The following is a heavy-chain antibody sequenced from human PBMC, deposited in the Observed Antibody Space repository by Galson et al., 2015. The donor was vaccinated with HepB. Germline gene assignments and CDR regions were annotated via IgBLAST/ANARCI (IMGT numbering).Heavy chain of an antibody. CDR3: AHRSKSSSWEPFDY. D-gene: IGHD6-13*01. CDR1: GFSLSTSGVG. V-gene: IGHV2-5*02. CDR2: IYWDDDK. Sequence: PALVKPTQTLTLTCTFSGFSLSTSGVGVGWIRQPPGKALEWLALIYWDDDKRYSPSLKSRLTITKDTSKNQVVLTMTNMDPVDTATYYCAHRSKSSSWEPFDYWGQGTLVTVSS. J-gene: IGHJ4*02.